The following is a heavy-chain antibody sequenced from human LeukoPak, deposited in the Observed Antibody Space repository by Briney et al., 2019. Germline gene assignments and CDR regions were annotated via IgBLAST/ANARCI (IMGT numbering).Heavy chain of an antibody. CDR2: ISSSGSTI. CDR1: GFTFSSYE. J-gene: IGHJ3*02. V-gene: IGHV3-48*03. CDR3: ARALWCGELGASDI. Sequence: GGSLRLSCAASGFTFSSYEMNWVRQAPGKGLEWVSYISSSGSTIYYADSVKGRFTISRDNAKNSLYLQMNSLRAEDTAVYYCARALWCGELGASDIWGQGTMVTVSS. D-gene: IGHD3-10*01.